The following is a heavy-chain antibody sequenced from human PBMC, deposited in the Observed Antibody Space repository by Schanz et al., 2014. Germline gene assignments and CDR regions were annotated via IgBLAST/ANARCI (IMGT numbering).Heavy chain of an antibody. D-gene: IGHD6-6*01. CDR1: GFTFSDYW. J-gene: IGHJ4*02. CDR2: IKHDGSVR. V-gene: IGHV3-7*02. Sequence: EVQLLESGGGLVQPGGSLRLSCAASGFTFSDYWMRWVRQAPGKGREWVADIKHDGSVRDYVDSVEGRFTISRDNAKRSLFHQMNNRRVEDAAVYFCVGHTGSSDYWGQGTLVTVSS. CDR3: VGHTGSSDY.